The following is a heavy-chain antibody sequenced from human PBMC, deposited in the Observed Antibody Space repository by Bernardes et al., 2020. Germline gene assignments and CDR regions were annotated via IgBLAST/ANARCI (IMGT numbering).Heavy chain of an antibody. J-gene: IGHJ4*02. D-gene: IGHD1-26*01. CDR3: ATGIGRALYFDY. Sequence: SLKVSCKVSGYTLTELSMYWVRQAPGKGLEWMGGFDPEDGETIYAQKFQGRVTMTEDTSTDTAYMELTSLTSEDTAVYYCATGIGRALYFDYWGQGTLVTVSS. CDR1: GYTLTELS. V-gene: IGHV1-24*01. CDR2: FDPEDGET.